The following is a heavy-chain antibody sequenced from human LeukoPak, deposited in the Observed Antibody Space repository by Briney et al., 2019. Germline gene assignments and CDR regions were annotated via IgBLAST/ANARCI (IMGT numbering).Heavy chain of an antibody. CDR1: GGSISSGSYY. CDR2: IYTSGST. J-gene: IGHJ6*03. V-gene: IGHV4-61*02. CDR3: ARETRYSSSWGYYYMDV. D-gene: IGHD6-13*01. Sequence: PSQTLSLTCTVSGGSISSGSYYWSWIRQPAGKGLEWIGRIYTSGSTNYNSSLKSRVTISVDTSKNQFSLKLSSVTAADTAVYYCARETRYSSSWGYYYMDVWGKGTTVTVSS.